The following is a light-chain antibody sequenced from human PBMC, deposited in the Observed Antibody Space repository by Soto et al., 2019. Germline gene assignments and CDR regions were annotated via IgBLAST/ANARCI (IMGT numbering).Light chain of an antibody. V-gene: IGKV1-39*01. CDR1: QSISTY. J-gene: IGKJ1*01. CDR2: AAS. Sequence: IQMTQSPSSLSASVGDRVTITCRASQSISTYLNWYQLKPGKAPKLLIYAASSLQTGVPSRFSGSGSGTEFTLTINSLQPDDFATYYCQQYKSYWTFGQGTKVDIK. CDR3: QQYKSYWT.